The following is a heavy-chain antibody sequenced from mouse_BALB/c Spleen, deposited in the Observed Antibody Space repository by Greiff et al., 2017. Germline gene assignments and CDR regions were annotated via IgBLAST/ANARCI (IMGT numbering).Heavy chain of an antibody. CDR3: TRGIYYYGSSYEYFDV. Sequence: QVQLQQPGAELVRPGASVKLSCKASGYTFTSYWINWVKQRPGQGLEWIGNIYPSDSYTNYNQKFKDKATLTVDKSSSTAYMQLSSPTSEDSAVYYCTRGIYYYGSSYEYFDVWGAGTTVTVSS. D-gene: IGHD1-1*01. V-gene: IGHV1-69*02. CDR2: IYPSDSYT. J-gene: IGHJ1*01. CDR1: GYTFTSYW.